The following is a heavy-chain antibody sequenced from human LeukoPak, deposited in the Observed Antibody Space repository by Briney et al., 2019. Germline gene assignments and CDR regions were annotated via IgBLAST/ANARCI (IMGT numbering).Heavy chain of an antibody. Sequence: ASVKVSCKASGYTFTSYGISWVRQAPGQGLEWMGWINPNSGGTNYAQKFQGRVTMTRDTSISTAYMELSRLRSDDTAVYYCARDQGDSGYQLLYLLDYWGQGTLVTVSS. D-gene: IGHD2-2*02. CDR2: INPNSGGT. CDR3: ARDQGDSGYQLLYLLDY. CDR1: GYTFTSYG. J-gene: IGHJ4*02. V-gene: IGHV1-2*02.